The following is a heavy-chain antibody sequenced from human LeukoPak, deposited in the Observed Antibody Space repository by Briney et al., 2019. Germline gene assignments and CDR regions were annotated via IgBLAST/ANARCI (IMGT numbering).Heavy chain of an antibody. CDR1: GFTFSNYA. V-gene: IGHV3-23*01. D-gene: IGHD3-3*01. Sequence: PGGSLRLSCAASGFTFSNYAMSWVRQAPGKGLEWVSGISGSGEITYYAASVKGRFTISRDNSKNTLSLQMNSLRAEDTAVYYCAKHHYDFWSGYFGEYWGQGTLVTVSS. CDR2: ISGSGEIT. CDR3: AKHHYDFWSGYFGEY. J-gene: IGHJ4*02.